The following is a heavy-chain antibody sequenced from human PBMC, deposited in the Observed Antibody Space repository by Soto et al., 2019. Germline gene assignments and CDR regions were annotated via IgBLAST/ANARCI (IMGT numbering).Heavy chain of an antibody. CDR3: ARERAGTMITFGGVAGAYDI. J-gene: IGHJ3*02. D-gene: IGHD3-16*01. Sequence: TSETLSLTCTVSGGCISSYYWSWIRQPPGKGLEWIGYIYYSGSTNYNPSLKSRVTISVDTSKNQFSLKLNSVTAADTAVYYCARERAGTMITFGGVAGAYDIWGQGTMVTVSS. CDR2: IYYSGST. CDR1: GGCISSYY. V-gene: IGHV4-59*12.